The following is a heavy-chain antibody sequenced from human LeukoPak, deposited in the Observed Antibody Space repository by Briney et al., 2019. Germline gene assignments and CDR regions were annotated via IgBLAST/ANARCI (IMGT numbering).Heavy chain of an antibody. CDR2: LNPTYDIP. V-gene: IGHV1-46*01. Sequence: ASVEVSCKASGYTFSNYCMHWVRQAPGQGLEWMGILNPTYDIPIYAQTFEGRVTMTRDMSTSTVYMELSTLTSDDTAVYFCAKDPRNILTGDYDDFDIWGQGTMVIVSS. D-gene: IGHD3-9*01. CDR1: GYTFSNYC. J-gene: IGHJ3*02. CDR3: AKDPRNILTGDYDDFDI.